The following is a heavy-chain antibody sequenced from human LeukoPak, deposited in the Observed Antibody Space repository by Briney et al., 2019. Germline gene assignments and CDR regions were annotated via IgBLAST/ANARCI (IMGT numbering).Heavy chain of an antibody. Sequence: PGRSLRLSCAASGFTFSSFAMHWVRQAPGKGLEWVAVISYDGSNKYHADSVKGRFTISRDNSKNTLYLQMNSLTADDTAVYYCARDDRGIAAAGFFDYWGQGTLVTVSS. J-gene: IGHJ4*02. CDR3: ARDDRGIAAAGFFDY. CDR2: ISYDGSNK. V-gene: IGHV3-30*04. CDR1: GFTFSSFA. D-gene: IGHD6-13*01.